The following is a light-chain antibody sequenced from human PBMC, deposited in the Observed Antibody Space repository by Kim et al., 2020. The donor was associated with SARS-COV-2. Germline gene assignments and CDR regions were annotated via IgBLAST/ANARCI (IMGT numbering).Light chain of an antibody. CDR3: QQYNSYPYT. V-gene: IGKV1-5*03. CDR1: QSISSW. J-gene: IGKJ2*01. Sequence: DIQMTQSPSTLSASVGDRVTITCRASQSISSWLAWYQQKPGKAPKLLIYKASSLESGVPSRFSGSGSGTEFALTISSLQPDDFATYYCQQYNSYPYTFGQGTKLEI. CDR2: KAS.